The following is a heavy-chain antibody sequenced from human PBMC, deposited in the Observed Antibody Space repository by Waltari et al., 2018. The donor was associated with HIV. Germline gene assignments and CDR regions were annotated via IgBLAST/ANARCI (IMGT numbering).Heavy chain of an antibody. Sequence: EETGGTLVQPGGSLRLSCTGSGFSFSSYSLNWVRQAPNKTTQWIAYVSPSASCTYDVYSVKDRFIISRDNVESSLHLQMTDLRGDETGTYYCAREPPHKSGWPFDVWGRGTLVAVSS. CDR3: AREPPHKSGWPFDV. V-gene: IGHV3-48*01. D-gene: IGHD6-19*01. J-gene: IGHJ4*01. CDR1: GFSFSSYS. CDR2: VSPSASCT.